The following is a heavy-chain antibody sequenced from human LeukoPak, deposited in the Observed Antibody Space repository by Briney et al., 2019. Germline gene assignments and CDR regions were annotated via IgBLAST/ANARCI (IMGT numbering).Heavy chain of an antibody. D-gene: IGHD6-13*01. CDR3: ARDSEKSSSFAFDI. V-gene: IGHV3-7*01. Sequence: GGSLRLSCAASGFTFSNYWMAWVRQARGKGLEWVAKINLDGSEKDYVDSLRGRCTISRDDAKNSLYLQVNTLRAEDTAVYYCARDSEKSSSFAFDIWGQGTVVTVSS. J-gene: IGHJ3*02. CDR2: INLDGSEK. CDR1: GFTFSNYW.